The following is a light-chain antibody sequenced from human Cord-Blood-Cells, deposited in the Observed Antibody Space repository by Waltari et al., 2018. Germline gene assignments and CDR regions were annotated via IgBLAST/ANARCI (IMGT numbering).Light chain of an antibody. CDR2: GNS. Sequence: QSVLTQPPSVSGAPGQRVTISFTGSSPHIGAGYAVHWYQQLPGTAPKPLIYGNSNRPSGVPDRFSGSKSGTSASLAITGLQAEDEADYYCQSYDSSLSGYVVFGGGTKLTVL. V-gene: IGLV1-40*01. CDR1: SPHIGAGYA. J-gene: IGLJ2*01. CDR3: QSYDSSLSGYVV.